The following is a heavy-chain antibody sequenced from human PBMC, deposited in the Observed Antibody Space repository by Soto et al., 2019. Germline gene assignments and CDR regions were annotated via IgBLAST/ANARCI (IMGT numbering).Heavy chain of an antibody. Sequence: QVQLVQSGAEVKKPGASVKVSCKASGYSFTSYDMNWVRQVPGQGPEWMGWMNPNSADTGYAQKFQGRMTMSRDMSTRTMYMELSGLTSEATAVYYCARGGFLVPHMDVWGRGTTVTVSS. V-gene: IGHV1-8*01. CDR3: ARGGFLVPHMDV. D-gene: IGHD3-16*02. CDR1: GYSFTSYD. CDR2: MNPNSADT. J-gene: IGHJ6*03.